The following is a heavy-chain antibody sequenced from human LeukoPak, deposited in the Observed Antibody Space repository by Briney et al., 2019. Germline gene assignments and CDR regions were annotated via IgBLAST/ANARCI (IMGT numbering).Heavy chain of an antibody. D-gene: IGHD3-22*01. Sequence: GASVKVSCKASGFTFTSSAVQWVRQARGQRLEWIGWIVVGSGSTNYAQKFQERVTITRDMSTSTAYMELSSLRSEDTAVYYCAARYYYDSSDEYYFDYWGQGTLVTVSS. CDR2: IVVGSGST. V-gene: IGHV1-58*01. CDR1: GFTFTSSA. CDR3: AARYYYDSSDEYYFDY. J-gene: IGHJ4*02.